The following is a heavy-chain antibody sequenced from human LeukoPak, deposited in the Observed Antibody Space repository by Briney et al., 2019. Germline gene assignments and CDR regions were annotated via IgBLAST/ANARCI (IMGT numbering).Heavy chain of an antibody. CDR1: GGSISSSSYF. D-gene: IGHD4-17*01. Sequence: PSETLSLTCTVSGGSISSSSYFWGWVRQPPGQGLEWVGTIYYNGNTYYNPPLKGRVIMSVDTSKNQFSLKLTSVTAADTAVYYCARDHRSGMTTVSTGFDYWGQGTLVTVSS. J-gene: IGHJ4*02. CDR3: ARDHRSGMTTVSTGFDY. CDR2: IYYNGNT. V-gene: IGHV4-39*07.